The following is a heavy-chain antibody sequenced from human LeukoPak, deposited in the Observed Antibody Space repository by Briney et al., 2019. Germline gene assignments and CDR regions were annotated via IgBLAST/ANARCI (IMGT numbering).Heavy chain of an antibody. J-gene: IGHJ4*02. CDR2: IIPIFGTA. Sequence: ASVKVSCKASGYTFTSYGISWVRQAPGQGLEWMGGIIPIFGTANYAQKFQGRVTITADESTSTAYMELSSLRSEDTAVYYCARGDYGGNLDYWGQGTLVTVSS. D-gene: IGHD4-23*01. V-gene: IGHV1-69*13. CDR3: ARGDYGGNLDY. CDR1: GYTFTSYG.